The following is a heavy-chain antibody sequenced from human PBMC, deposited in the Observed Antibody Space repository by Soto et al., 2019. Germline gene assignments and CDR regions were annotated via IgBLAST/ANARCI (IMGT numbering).Heavy chain of an antibody. J-gene: IGHJ6*02. D-gene: IGHD2-2*01. CDR3: ARGAVVVPAAKANYYYYGMDV. CDR2: IYPGDPDT. V-gene: IGHV5-51*01. Sequence: GESLKISCKGSGYSFTSYWIGWVRQMPGKGLEWMGIIYPGDPDTRYSPSFQGQVTISADKSISTAYLQWSSLKASDTAMYYCARGAVVVPAAKANYYYYGMDVWGQGTTVTVSS. CDR1: GYSFTSYW.